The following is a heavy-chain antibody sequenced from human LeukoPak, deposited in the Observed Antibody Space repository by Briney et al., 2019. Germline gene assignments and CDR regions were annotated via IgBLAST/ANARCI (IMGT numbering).Heavy chain of an antibody. CDR1: GYSFTGYY. Sequence: ASVKVSCKASGYSFTGYYMHWVRQAPGQGREWMGWINPNSGGTNYAQKFQGRVTMTRDTSISTAYMALSRLRSDDTAVFYCARTCSSTSCSIDYWGQGTLVTVSS. CDR3: ARTCSSTSCSIDY. J-gene: IGHJ4*02. CDR2: INPNSGGT. V-gene: IGHV1-2*02. D-gene: IGHD2-2*01.